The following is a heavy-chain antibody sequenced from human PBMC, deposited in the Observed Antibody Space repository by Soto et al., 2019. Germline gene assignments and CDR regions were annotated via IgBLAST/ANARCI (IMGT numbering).Heavy chain of an antibody. V-gene: IGHV3-23*01. J-gene: IGHJ4*02. CDR3: ARESEH. CDR2: ITGSAGGT. D-gene: IGHD1-1*01. CDR1: GLTFSNYA. Sequence: XGSLILSCAASGLTFSNYAMSLVRQAPGKGLEWVSTITGSAGGTYYADSMKGRFTTSRDNSKSTLYLQMYSLRVEDTAVYYCARESEHWGQGTLVTVSS.